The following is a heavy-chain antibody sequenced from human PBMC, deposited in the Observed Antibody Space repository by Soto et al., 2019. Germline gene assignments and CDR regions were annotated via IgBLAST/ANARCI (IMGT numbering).Heavy chain of an antibody. Sequence: SETLSLTCTVSGGSISSSSYYWGWIRQPPGKGLEWIGSIYYSGSTYYNPSLKSRVTISVDTSKNQFSLKLSSVTAADTAVYYCARAVAGTGDWFDPWGQGTLVTVSS. CDR2: IYYSGST. D-gene: IGHD6-19*01. CDR3: ARAVAGTGDWFDP. V-gene: IGHV4-39*01. CDR1: GGSISSSSYY. J-gene: IGHJ5*02.